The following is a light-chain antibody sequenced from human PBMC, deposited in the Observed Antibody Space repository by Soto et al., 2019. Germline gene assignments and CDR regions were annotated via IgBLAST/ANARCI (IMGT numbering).Light chain of an antibody. Sequence: DIVMTQSPPSLTVTPGEPASISCRSSQRLLHSNGNTFLDWYVQKPGQSPQLLIYLGSNRASGVPDRVSGSEAGTDFTLKISRVEAEDVGVYYCMQALQTPYTFGQGTRLEIK. V-gene: IGKV2-28*01. CDR3: MQALQTPYT. J-gene: IGKJ5*01. CDR1: QRLLHSNGNTF. CDR2: LGS.